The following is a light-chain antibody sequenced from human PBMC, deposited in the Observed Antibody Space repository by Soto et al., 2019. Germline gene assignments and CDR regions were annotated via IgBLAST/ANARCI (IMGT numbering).Light chain of an antibody. CDR3: MQSADLPLT. Sequence: DIVMTQTPPSLSVTPGRPASISCNSSQSLVGSDRKTDLSWYVQKAGQSPQILIYEVSKRFPGVPDRFTGRGSAPDFTLTINRLEAEDVGIYYCMQSADLPLTFGPGTKVDI. J-gene: IGKJ3*01. CDR2: EVS. V-gene: IGKV2D-29*02. CDR1: QSLVGSDRKTD.